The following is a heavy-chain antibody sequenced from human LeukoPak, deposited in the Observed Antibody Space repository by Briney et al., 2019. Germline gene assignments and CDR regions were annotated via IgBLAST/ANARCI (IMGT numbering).Heavy chain of an antibody. Sequence: GGSLRLSCAASGFTFSNYAMSWVRQAPGKGLEWVSAISGTGGSTYYADSLKGRFTISRDNSKNTLYLQMNSLRAEDTAVYYCAKRSNYDDSSGIASRRPYYFDYWGQGTLVTVSS. J-gene: IGHJ4*02. CDR3: AKRSNYDDSSGIASRRPYYFDY. CDR1: GFTFSNYA. V-gene: IGHV3-23*01. CDR2: ISGTGGST. D-gene: IGHD3-22*01.